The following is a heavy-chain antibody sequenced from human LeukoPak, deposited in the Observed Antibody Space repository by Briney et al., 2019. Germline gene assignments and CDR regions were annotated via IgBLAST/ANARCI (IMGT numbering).Heavy chain of an antibody. CDR2: IRQDGSEE. J-gene: IGHJ6*03. Sequence: PGGSLRLSCAASGITFSTYWMSWVRQAPGKGPEWVANIRQDGSEEYYMDSVKGRFIISRDNAKNSLSLQMNSLRAEDTAVYYCARVGRIYQYYMDVWGKGTTVTVSS. CDR3: ARVGRIYQYYMDV. CDR1: GITFSTYW. D-gene: IGHD1-14*01. V-gene: IGHV3-7*01.